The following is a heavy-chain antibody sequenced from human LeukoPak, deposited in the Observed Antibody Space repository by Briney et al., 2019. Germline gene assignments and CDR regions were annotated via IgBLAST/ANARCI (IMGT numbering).Heavy chain of an antibody. Sequence: GASVKVSCKASGYTFTNYGINWVRQAPGQGLEWMGWISAYNGKTNYEQKLQGRVTMTRDTSISTAYMELSRLRSDDTAVCYCARDYGAGDYWGQGTLVTVSS. J-gene: IGHJ4*02. CDR2: ISAYNGKT. V-gene: IGHV1-18*01. CDR1: GYTFTNYG. CDR3: ARDYGAGDY. D-gene: IGHD3-16*01.